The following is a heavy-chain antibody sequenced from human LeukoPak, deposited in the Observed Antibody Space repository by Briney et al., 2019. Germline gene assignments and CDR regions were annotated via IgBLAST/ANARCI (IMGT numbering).Heavy chain of an antibody. J-gene: IGHJ4*02. Sequence: SETLSLTCTVSGGSISSYYWSWIRQPPGKGLEWIGYIYYSGSTNYNPSLKSRVTISVDTSKNQFSLKLSSVTAADTAVYYCTRPYYYDSSGSPDYWGQGTLVTVSS. D-gene: IGHD3-22*01. CDR3: TRPYYYDSSGSPDY. CDR2: IYYSGST. V-gene: IGHV4-59*01. CDR1: GGSISSYY.